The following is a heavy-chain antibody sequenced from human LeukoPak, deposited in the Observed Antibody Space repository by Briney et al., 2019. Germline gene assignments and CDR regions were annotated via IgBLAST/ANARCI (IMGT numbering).Heavy chain of an antibody. Sequence: PSETLSLTCTVSGGSISSYYWSWIRQPPGKGLEWIGYIYYSGSTNYNPSLKSRVTISVDTSKNQFSLKLSSVTAADTAVYYCARDVRTYYDFWSGYSNFDYWGQGTLVTVSS. CDR2: IYYSGST. CDR3: ARDVRTYYDFWSGYSNFDY. D-gene: IGHD3-3*01. V-gene: IGHV4-59*01. CDR1: GGSISSYY. J-gene: IGHJ4*02.